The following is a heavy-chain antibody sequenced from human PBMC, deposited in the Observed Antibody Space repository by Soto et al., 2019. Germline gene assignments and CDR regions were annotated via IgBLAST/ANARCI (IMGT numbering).Heavy chain of an antibody. V-gene: IGHV3-23*01. CDR3: AKVLGYCSGGSCYSDYFAY. D-gene: IGHD2-15*01. Sequence: EVQLLESGGGLVQPGGSLRLSCAASGFTFSSYAMSWVRQAPGKGLEWVSAISGSGGSTYYADSVKGRFTISRDNSKNTLYLQMNSLRAEDTAVYYCAKVLGYCSGGSCYSDYFAYWGQGTLVTVSS. CDR2: ISGSGGST. J-gene: IGHJ4*02. CDR1: GFTFSSYA.